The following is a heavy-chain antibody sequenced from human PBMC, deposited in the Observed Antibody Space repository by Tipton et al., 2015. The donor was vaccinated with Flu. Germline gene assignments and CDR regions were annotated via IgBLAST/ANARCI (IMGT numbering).Heavy chain of an antibody. CDR3: AKDFGAGSPVRGWFDP. CDR1: GFDFSVYG. CDR2: TGYDGSQT. D-gene: IGHD3-10*01. Sequence: QVQLVQSGGGGVQPETSLRLSCKVSGFDFSVYGMHWVRQAPGKGLEWVAVTGYDGSQTKYVDSVRGRFTISRDNSKSTLFLQMDSLRAEDTAVYYCAKDFGAGSPVRGWFDPWGQGTLVIVSS. J-gene: IGHJ5*02. V-gene: IGHV3-33*06.